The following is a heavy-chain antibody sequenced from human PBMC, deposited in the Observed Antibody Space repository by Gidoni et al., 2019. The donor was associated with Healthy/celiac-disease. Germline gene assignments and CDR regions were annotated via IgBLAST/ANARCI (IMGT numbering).Heavy chain of an antibody. Sequence: QVQLQQWGAGLLKPSETLSLTCAVYGGSFSGYYWSWIRQPPGKGREWIGEIKHSGSTNYNPSLKSRVTISVDTSKNQFSLKLSSVTAADTAVYYCARAVAGIGDYWGQGTLVTVSS. CDR3: ARAVAGIGDY. CDR2: IKHSGST. CDR1: GGSFSGYY. J-gene: IGHJ4*02. V-gene: IGHV4-34*01. D-gene: IGHD6-19*01.